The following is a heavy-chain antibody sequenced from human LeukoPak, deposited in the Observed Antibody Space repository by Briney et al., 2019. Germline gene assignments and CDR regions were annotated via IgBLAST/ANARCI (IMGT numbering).Heavy chain of an antibody. J-gene: IGHJ2*01. CDR2: IYSGGST. V-gene: IGHV3-66*01. Sequence: GGSLRLSCAASGFTVSSNYMSWVRQAPGKGLEWVSVIYSGGSTYYADSVKGRFTISRDNAKNSLYVQMNSLIAEDTAVYYCARGGYSYGTDWYFDLWGRGTLVTVSS. D-gene: IGHD5-18*01. CDR3: ARGGYSYGTDWYFDL. CDR1: GFTVSSNY.